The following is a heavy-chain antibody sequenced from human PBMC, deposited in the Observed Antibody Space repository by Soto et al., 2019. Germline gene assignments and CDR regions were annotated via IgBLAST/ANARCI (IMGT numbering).Heavy chain of an antibody. CDR3: TRGASDSSSSFFGD. CDR2: IRSKANSYAT. CDR1: GFSFSGSA. D-gene: IGHD6-6*01. Sequence: EVQLVESGGGLVQSGGSLKLSCAASGFSFSGSAVHWVRQASGKGLEWVGRIRSKANSYATTYAESVKGRLTISRDDSKNTAYLQLNSLKTEDTAVYYCTRGASDSSSSFFGDWGPGTLVTVSS. J-gene: IGHJ4*02. V-gene: IGHV3-73*01.